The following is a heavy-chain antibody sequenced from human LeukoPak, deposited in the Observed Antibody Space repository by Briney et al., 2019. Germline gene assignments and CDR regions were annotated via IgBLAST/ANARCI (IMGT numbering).Heavy chain of an antibody. CDR3: ARGGANYYYYYMDV. V-gene: IGHV3-7*01. CDR2: IKQDGSEK. CDR1: GFTFSSYW. D-gene: IGHD2-15*01. Sequence: GGSLRLSCAASGFTFSSYWMSWVRQAPGKGLEWVANIKQDGSEKYYVDSVKGRFTISRDNVKNSLYLQMNSLRAEDTAVYYCARGGANYYYYYMDVWGKGTTVTVSS. J-gene: IGHJ6*03.